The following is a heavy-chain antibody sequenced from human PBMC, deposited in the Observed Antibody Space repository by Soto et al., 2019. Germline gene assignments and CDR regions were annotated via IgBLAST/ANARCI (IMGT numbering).Heavy chain of an antibody. CDR2: ISGSGGST. D-gene: IGHD4-17*01. Sequence: GGSLRLSCAASGFTFSSYAMSWVRQAPGKGLEWVSAISGSGGSTYYADSVKGRFTISRDNSKNTLYLQMNSLRAEDTAVYYCAMGGSHGDYQTSPPDYWGQGTLVTVSS. V-gene: IGHV3-23*01. J-gene: IGHJ4*02. CDR3: AMGGSHGDYQTSPPDY. CDR1: GFTFSSYA.